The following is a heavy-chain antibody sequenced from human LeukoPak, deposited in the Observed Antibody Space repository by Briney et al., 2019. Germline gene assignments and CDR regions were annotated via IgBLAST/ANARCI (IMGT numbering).Heavy chain of an antibody. J-gene: IGHJ4*02. CDR3: AKDXDGYSXXIXDY. D-gene: IGHD5-18*01. Sequence: GGSLRLSCAASRFTFSTYGMHWVRQAPGKGLEWVALIQSDGSNKYYSDSVKGRFTISRDNSKNTLYLQMNSLRAEDTAVYYCAKDXDGYSXXIXDYWGXGTLVTVSS. CDR1: RFTFSTYG. V-gene: IGHV3-30*02. CDR2: IQSDGSNK.